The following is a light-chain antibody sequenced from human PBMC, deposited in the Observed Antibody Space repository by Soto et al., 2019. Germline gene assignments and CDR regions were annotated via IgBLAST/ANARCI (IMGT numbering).Light chain of an antibody. CDR1: QTISNL. V-gene: IGKV3-11*01. CDR3: HQRSDWALT. CDR2: DAS. J-gene: IGKJ4*01. Sequence: EIVLTQSPATLSLSPGERATLSCRASQTISNLLAWYQQKPGQAPRLLIYDASTRATGIPARFRGSGSGTAFTLTTSSLAPEDCAIEYSHQRSDWALTFGGGTEVESK.